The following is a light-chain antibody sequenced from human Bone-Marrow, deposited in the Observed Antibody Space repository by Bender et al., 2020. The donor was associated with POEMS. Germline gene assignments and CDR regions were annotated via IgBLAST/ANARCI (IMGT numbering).Light chain of an antibody. CDR3: CSKVV. V-gene: IGLV2-8*01. CDR1: ISDVGAYDC. J-gene: IGLJ2*01. Sequence: QSALIQPASVSGSPGESVTISCTGTISDVGAYDCVSWYQQHPGTAPKLIVYEVSQRASGVPDRFSGSRSGNTASLTVSGLQAEDEADYYCCSKVVFGGGTKLTVL. CDR2: EVS.